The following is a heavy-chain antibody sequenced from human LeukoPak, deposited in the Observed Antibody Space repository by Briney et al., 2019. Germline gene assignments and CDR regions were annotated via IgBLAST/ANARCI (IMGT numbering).Heavy chain of an antibody. CDR1: GFTFSSYE. Sequence: GGSLRLSCAASGFTFSSYEMNWVRQAPGKGLEWVSYFSSSGSNIYYADSVKGRFTISRDNAKNSLYLQMNSLRAEDTAVYYCAELGITMVGGVWGKGTTVTISS. CDR3: AELGITMVGGV. D-gene: IGHD3-10*02. CDR2: FSSSGSNI. V-gene: IGHV3-48*03. J-gene: IGHJ6*04.